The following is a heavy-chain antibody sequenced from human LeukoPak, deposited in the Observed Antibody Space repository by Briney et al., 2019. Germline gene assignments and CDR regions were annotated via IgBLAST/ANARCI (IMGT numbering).Heavy chain of an antibody. D-gene: IGHD6-13*01. Sequence: SETLSLTCTVSGGSISSYYWSWIRQPPGKGLEWIGYIYYSGSTNYNPSLKSRVTISVDTSKNQFSLKLSSVTAADTAVHYCATDPAGSSSHWFDPWGQGTLVSVSS. V-gene: IGHV4-59*01. J-gene: IGHJ5*02. CDR1: GGSISSYY. CDR2: IYYSGST. CDR3: ATDPAGSSSHWFDP.